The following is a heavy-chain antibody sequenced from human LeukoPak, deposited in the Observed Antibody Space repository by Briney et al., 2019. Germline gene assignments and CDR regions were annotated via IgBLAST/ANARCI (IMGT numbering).Heavy chain of an antibody. V-gene: IGHV3-43*01. CDR2: ISWDGGST. CDR3: AKGLKKYYYYYMDV. Sequence: GGSLRLSCAASGFTFDDYTMHWVRQAPGKGLEWVSLISWDGGSTYYADSVKGRFTISRDNSKTSLYLQMNSLRTEDTALYYCAKGLKKYYYYYMDVWGKGTTVTVSS. J-gene: IGHJ6*03. CDR1: GFTFDDYT.